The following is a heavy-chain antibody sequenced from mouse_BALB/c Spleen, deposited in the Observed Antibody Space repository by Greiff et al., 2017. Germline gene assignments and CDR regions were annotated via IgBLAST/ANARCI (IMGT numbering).Heavy chain of an antibody. Sequence: EVKLMESGGGLVQPGGSRKLSCAASGFTFSSFGMHWVRQAPEKGLEWVAYISSGSSTIYYADTVKGRFTISRDNPKNTLFLQMTSLRSEDTAMYYCARSYYYGSSYYWYFDVWGAGTTVTVSS. CDR3: ARSYYYGSSYYWYFDV. D-gene: IGHD1-1*01. CDR2: ISSGSSTI. V-gene: IGHV5-17*02. J-gene: IGHJ1*01. CDR1: GFTFSSFG.